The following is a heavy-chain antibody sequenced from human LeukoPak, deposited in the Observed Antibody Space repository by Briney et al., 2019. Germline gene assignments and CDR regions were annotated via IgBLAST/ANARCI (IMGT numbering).Heavy chain of an antibody. CDR3: ARVGTWELQRVFDY. Sequence: GGSLRLSCAASGFTFIDYWMTWVRQVPGKGLEWVANIHKAGTESYYVDSVKGRFAISRDNAKNSLYLQLSSLRVDDTAVYYCARVGTWELQRVFDYWGQGTLVTVSS. J-gene: IGHJ4*02. D-gene: IGHD1-26*01. CDR2: IHKAGTES. CDR1: GFTFIDYW. V-gene: IGHV3-7*01.